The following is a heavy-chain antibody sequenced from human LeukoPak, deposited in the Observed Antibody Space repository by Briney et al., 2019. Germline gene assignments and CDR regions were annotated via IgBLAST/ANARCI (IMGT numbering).Heavy chain of an antibody. CDR2: ISFDGSNK. V-gene: IGHV3-30*15. CDR3: ARGPSLYDSNYMDV. J-gene: IGHJ6*03. D-gene: IGHD3-3*01. CDR1: GFTFSHYA. Sequence: GGSLRLSCAASGFTFSHYAMHWVRQAPGKGLEWVATISFDGSNKHYADSVKGRFAISRDNSKNTLSLQVSSLGGEDTAVYSCARGPSLYDSNYMDVWGKGTTVTVSS.